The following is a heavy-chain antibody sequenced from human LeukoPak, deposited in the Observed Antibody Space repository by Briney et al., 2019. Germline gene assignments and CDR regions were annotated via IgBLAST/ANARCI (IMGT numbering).Heavy chain of an antibody. CDR2: IIPILGIA. D-gene: IGHD5-24*01. CDR3: ARVPEGRDGYNYGFN. CDR1: GGTFSSYT. Sequence: SVKVSCKASGGTFSSYTISCLRQAPGQGLEWMGRIIPILGIANYAQKFQGRVTITADKSTSTAYMELSSLRSEDTAVYYCARVPEGRDGYNYGFNWGQGTLVTVSS. V-gene: IGHV1-69*02. J-gene: IGHJ4*02.